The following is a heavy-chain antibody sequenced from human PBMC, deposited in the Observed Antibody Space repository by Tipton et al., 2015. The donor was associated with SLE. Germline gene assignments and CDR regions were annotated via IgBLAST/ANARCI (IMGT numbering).Heavy chain of an antibody. J-gene: IGHJ6*03. Sequence: TLSLTCTVSGGSISSYYWSWIRQPPGKGLEWIGYIHHSGTTNYNPSLQSRVTISRDPSKNQFSLQLTSVTTADTAVYYCARDGYCSSSNCRTSGYMDVWGKGTTVNVSS. D-gene: IGHD2-2*01. CDR1: GGSISSYY. CDR2: IHHSGTT. V-gene: IGHV4-59*01. CDR3: ARDGYCSSSNCRTSGYMDV.